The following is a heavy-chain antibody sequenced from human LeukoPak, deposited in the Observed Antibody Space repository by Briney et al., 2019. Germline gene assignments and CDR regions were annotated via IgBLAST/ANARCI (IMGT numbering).Heavy chain of an antibody. D-gene: IGHD3-22*01. J-gene: IGHJ2*01. CDR3: ARSQGGTMSLRHFDL. V-gene: IGHV3-53*01. CDR2: INSAGNA. CDR1: GFTVSSNY. Sequence: GGSLRLSCAASGFTVSSNYMNWVRQAPEKGLEWVSVINSAGNAYYAASVKGRFTISRDNSKNMLYLQMNSLRADDTAVYYCARSQGGTMSLRHFDLWGRGTLVTVSS.